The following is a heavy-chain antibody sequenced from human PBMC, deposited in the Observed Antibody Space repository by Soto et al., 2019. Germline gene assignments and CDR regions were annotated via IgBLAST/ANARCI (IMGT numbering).Heavy chain of an antibody. V-gene: IGHV1-18*01. Sequence: QVQLVQSGAEVKKPGASVKVSCKASGYTFNNYGISWVRQAPGQGLEWMGWIGHYNGNTDHAQNFQGRVTMTTDTSTNTDYMELRSLRSDDTALYYCARCYCSVGSCYTCWHFDLWGRGTLVTVSS. CDR2: IGHYNGNT. CDR3: ARCYCSVGSCYTCWHFDL. D-gene: IGHD2-15*01. CDR1: GYTFNNYG. J-gene: IGHJ2*01.